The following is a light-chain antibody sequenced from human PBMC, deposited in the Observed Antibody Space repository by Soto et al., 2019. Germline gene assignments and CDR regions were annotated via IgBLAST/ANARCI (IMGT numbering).Light chain of an antibody. CDR2: AAS. J-gene: IGKJ1*01. CDR1: QAIRSD. Sequence: AIQMTQSPSSLSASVGDRVTITCRASQAIRSDLAWYQQKPGMAPKFLIFAASNLQRGVPARFSGSGSGTDFTLTISSLQPEDVATYYCQKYNSAPRTFGQGTKVDIK. V-gene: IGKV1-6*01. CDR3: QKYNSAPRT.